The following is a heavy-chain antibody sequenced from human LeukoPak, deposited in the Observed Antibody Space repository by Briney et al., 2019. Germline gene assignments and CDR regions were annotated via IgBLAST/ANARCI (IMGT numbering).Heavy chain of an antibody. V-gene: IGHV3-13*01. D-gene: IGHD6-13*01. CDR1: GFTFSGYD. Sequence: GGSLRLSCAASGFTFSGYDMHWVRQAAGKGLEWVSTIGAAGDTYYLDSVKGRFTISRENAKKSLYLQLNSLQAGDTAVYYCIRAQPRSNLDYWGQGTLVTVSS. CDR3: IRAQPRSNLDY. CDR2: IGAAGDT. J-gene: IGHJ4*02.